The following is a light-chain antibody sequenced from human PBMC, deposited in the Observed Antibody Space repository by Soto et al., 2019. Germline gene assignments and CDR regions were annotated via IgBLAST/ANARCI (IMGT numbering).Light chain of an antibody. Sequence: QSALTQPPSASGSPGQSVTISCTGSRSDVGGNDLVSWYQQHPGKAPQLMIYNVYDRPSGISYRFSGSKSGNTASLTISGLQGEDEADYYCSAYTVSRTYVFGTGTKLTVL. CDR2: NVY. CDR3: SAYTVSRTYV. J-gene: IGLJ1*01. CDR1: RSDVGGNDL. V-gene: IGLV2-14*03.